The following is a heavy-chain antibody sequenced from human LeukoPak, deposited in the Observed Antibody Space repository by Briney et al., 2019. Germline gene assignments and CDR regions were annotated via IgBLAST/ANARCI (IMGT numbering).Heavy chain of an antibody. CDR1: GFTFSDYY. CDR3: ARAAVAGTVHDY. Sequence: PGGSLRLSCAASGFTFSDYYTSWIRQAPGKGLEWVSYITSSSSYTNYADSVKGRFTISRDNAKSSLYLQMNSLRAEDTAVYYCARAAVAGTVHDYWGQGTLVTVSS. D-gene: IGHD6-19*01. J-gene: IGHJ4*02. V-gene: IGHV3-11*06. CDR2: ITSSSSYT.